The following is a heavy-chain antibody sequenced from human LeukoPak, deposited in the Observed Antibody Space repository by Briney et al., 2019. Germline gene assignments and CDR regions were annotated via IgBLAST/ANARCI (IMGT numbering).Heavy chain of an antibody. D-gene: IGHD6-13*01. CDR2: ISTDGSIT. CDR1: TFTLSMYG. Sequence: GRSLRLSCAASTFTLSMYGMHWVRQAPGKGLVWVSRISTDGSITAYADSVRGRFTISRDNAKNTLYLQMNSLRAEDTAIYYCARRGNAYDIWGQGTMVTVSS. J-gene: IGHJ3*02. CDR3: ARRGNAYDI. V-gene: IGHV3-74*01.